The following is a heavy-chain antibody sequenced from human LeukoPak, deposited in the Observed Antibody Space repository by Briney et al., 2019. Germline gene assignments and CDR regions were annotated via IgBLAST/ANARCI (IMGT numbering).Heavy chain of an antibody. CDR2: IYYSGST. V-gene: IGHV4-59*12. CDR3: ARAVMGDYVWGSYRYNWFDP. CDR1: GGSISSYY. Sequence: SETLSLTCTVSGGSISSYYWNWIRQPPGKGLEWIGSIYYSGSTYYNPSLKSRVTISVDTSKNQFSLKLSSVTAADTAVYYCARAVMGDYVWGSYRYNWFDPWGQGTLVTVSS. J-gene: IGHJ5*02. D-gene: IGHD3-16*02.